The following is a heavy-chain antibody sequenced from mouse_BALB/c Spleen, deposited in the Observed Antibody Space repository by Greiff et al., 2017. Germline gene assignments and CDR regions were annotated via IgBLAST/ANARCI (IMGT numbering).Heavy chain of an antibody. D-gene: IGHD2-2*01. Sequence: VHVKQSGAELVKPGASVKLSCTASGFNIKDTYMHWVKQRPEQGLEWIGRIDPANGNTKYDPKFQGMATITADTSSNTAYLQLSSLTSEDTAVYYCARLGGYDGGYAMDYWGQGTSVTVSS. CDR2: IDPANGNT. V-gene: IGHV14-3*02. J-gene: IGHJ4*01. CDR1: GFNIKDTY. CDR3: ARLGGYDGGYAMDY.